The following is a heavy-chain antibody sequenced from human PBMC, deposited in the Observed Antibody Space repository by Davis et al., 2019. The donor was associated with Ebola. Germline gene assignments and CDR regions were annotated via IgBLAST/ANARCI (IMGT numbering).Heavy chain of an antibody. J-gene: IGHJ4*02. CDR2: INAGNGNT. D-gene: IGHD1-26*01. CDR1: GYTFTRYA. V-gene: IGHV1-3*01. Sequence: AASVKVSCKASGYTFTRYAMHWVRQAPGQRLEWMGWINAGNGNTKYSQKFQGRVTITRDTSASTAYMELSSLRSEDTAVYYCARDPIYSGSYYGWFDYWGQGTLVTVSS. CDR3: ARDPIYSGSYYGWFDY.